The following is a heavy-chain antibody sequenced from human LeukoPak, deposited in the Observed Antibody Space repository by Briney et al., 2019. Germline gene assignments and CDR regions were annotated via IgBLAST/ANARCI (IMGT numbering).Heavy chain of an antibody. J-gene: IGHJ4*02. D-gene: IGHD2-15*01. CDR2: INPNSGNT. CDR3: ARVDGSANY. CDR1: GYTFTTLD. V-gene: IGHV1-8*03. Sequence: ASVKFSCKASGYTFTTLDINWVRQATGQGLEWMGWINPNSGNTGSAQKFQGRVTITRDSSKSTAYMELSSLRSEDTAVYYCARVDGSANYWGQGTLVTVSS.